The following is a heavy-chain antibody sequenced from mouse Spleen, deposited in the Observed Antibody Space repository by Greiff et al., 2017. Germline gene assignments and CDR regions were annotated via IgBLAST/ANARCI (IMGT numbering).Heavy chain of an antibody. CDR2: IDPSDSYT. CDR1: GYTFTSYW. D-gene: IGHD1-2*01. Sequence: VKLQESGAELVMPGASVKLSCKASGYTFTSYWMHWVKQRPGQGLEWIGEIDPSDSYTNYNQKFKGKATLTVDKSSSTAYMQLSSLTSEDSAVYYCVITTARYFDVWGAGTTVTVSS. V-gene: IGHV1-69*01. CDR3: VITTARYFDV. J-gene: IGHJ1*01.